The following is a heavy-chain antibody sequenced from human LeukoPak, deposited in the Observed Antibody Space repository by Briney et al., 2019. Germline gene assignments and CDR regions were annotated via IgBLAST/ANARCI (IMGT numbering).Heavy chain of an antibody. Sequence: GASVKVSCKASGYTFTGYYMHWVRQAPGQGLEWMGWINPNSGGTNYAQKFQGRVTMTRDTSISTAYMELSRLRSDDTAVYYCARGSPRRLGELSLSLWAFDIWGQGTMVTVSS. V-gene: IGHV1-2*02. CDR2: INPNSGGT. D-gene: IGHD3-16*02. CDR3: ARGSPRRLGELSLSLWAFDI. J-gene: IGHJ3*02. CDR1: GYTFTGYY.